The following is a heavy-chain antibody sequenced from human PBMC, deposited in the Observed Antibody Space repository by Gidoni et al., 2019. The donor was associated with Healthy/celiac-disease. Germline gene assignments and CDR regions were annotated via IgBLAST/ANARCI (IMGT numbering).Heavy chain of an antibody. J-gene: IGHJ6*03. D-gene: IGHD3-3*01. V-gene: IGHV3-30*04. CDR3: ARELHYDFWSGYREEGYYMDV. Sequence: QVQLVESGGGVVQPGRSLRLSCAASGFTFSSYAIHWVRQAPGKGLEWVAVISYDGSNKYYADSVKGRFTISRDNSKNTLYLQMNSLRAEDTAVYYCARELHYDFWSGYREEGYYMDVWGKGTTVTVSS. CDR1: GFTFSSYA. CDR2: ISYDGSNK.